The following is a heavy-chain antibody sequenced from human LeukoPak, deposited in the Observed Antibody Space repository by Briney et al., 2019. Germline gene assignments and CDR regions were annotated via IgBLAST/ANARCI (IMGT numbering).Heavy chain of an antibody. D-gene: IGHD3-3*01. V-gene: IGHV1-69*06. J-gene: IGHJ5*02. CDR1: GGSFSSYT. Sequence: GASVKVSCKTSGGSFSSYTIRWVRQAPGEGLEWMGGVIHIFGTPHYAQKFQDRVTITADKSTSTAYMELSSLRSEDTAVYYCARGGKFGITIFGVGHNWFDPWGQGTLVTVSS. CDR3: ARGGKFGITIFGVGHNWFDP. CDR2: VIHIFGTP.